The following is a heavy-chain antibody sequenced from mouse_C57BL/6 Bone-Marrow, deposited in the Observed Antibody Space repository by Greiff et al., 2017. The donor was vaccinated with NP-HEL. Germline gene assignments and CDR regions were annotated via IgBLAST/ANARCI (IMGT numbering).Heavy chain of an antibody. D-gene: IGHD1-1*01. V-gene: IGHV1-63*01. CDR2: IYSEGGYT. J-gene: IGHJ2*01. CDR1: GYTFTNYW. CDR3: ARGYFGSPFDY. Sequence: VQLQQSGAELVRPGTSVKMSCKASGYTFTNYWIGWVKQRPGHGLEWIGDIYSEGGYTNYNEKFKGKVTLTADKASSTAYMQFSSLTSEDSAVYYCARGYFGSPFDYWGRGTALTVSS.